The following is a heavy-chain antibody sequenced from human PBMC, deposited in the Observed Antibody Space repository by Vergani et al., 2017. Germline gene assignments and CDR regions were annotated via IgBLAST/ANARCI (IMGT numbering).Heavy chain of an antibody. V-gene: IGHV5-51*01. CDR2: IYAGNSDT. J-gene: IGHJ4*02. CDR1: GYTFSEYW. CDR3: ARRHGSGSYLEF. Sequence: EVQLVQSGTEVKKPGESLKISCKGSGYTFSEYWIAWVRHMPGKGLEWMGIIYAGNSDTKYNPSFEGRVTTSVDRSTNTAYLQWRSLEASDTAIYFCARRHGSGSYLEFWRQGTLVTVSS. D-gene: IGHD3-10*01.